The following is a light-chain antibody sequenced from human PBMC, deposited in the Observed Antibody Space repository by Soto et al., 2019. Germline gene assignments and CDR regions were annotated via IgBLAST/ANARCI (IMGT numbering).Light chain of an antibody. V-gene: IGKV3-11*01. CDR2: DTS. J-gene: IGKJ4*01. CDR3: RQYGNWPLT. Sequence: EIVLTQPPGTLSSSPGARATLSCTASQSVCNFLVWYQQKPGQAPSLLIYDTSNRATGIPARFSDSGSGTDFTLTISSLEPEDFAIYYCRQYGNWPLTFGGGTKVEIK. CDR1: QSVCNF.